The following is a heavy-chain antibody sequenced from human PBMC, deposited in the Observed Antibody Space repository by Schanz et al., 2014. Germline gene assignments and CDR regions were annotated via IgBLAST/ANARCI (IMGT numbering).Heavy chain of an antibody. V-gene: IGHV3-74*01. CDR2: INSVGSNT. Sequence: EVQLVQSGGGLVQPGGSLRLSCAASGFTFSSHWMHWVRQDPGKGLVWVARINSVGSNTDYADSVTGRFTISRDNAKNSVYLQMNGLRVEDTAVYYCARDLIAAAESWFDPWLQGTPITVSS. CDR3: ARDLIAAAESWFDP. J-gene: IGHJ5*02. D-gene: IGHD6-13*01. CDR1: GFTFSSHW.